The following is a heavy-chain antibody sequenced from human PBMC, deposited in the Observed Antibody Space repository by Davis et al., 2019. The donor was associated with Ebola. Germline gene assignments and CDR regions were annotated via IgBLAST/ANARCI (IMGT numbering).Heavy chain of an antibody. D-gene: IGHD2-2*01. J-gene: IGHJ4*02. CDR3: ARSSYQPDY. Sequence: GESLKISCAASGFTFTTYAMHWVRQAPGKGLVYVSRISSDGGITSYADSVKGRFTISRDNAKSTLYLQMNSLTAEDTAVYYCARSSYQPDYWGQGTLVTVSS. CDR2: ISSDGGIT. V-gene: IGHV3-74*01. CDR1: GFTFTTYA.